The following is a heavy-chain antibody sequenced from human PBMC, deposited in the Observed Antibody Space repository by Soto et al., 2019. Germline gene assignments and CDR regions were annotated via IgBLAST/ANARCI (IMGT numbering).Heavy chain of an antibody. Sequence: GESLKISCKGSGYSFTNYWITWVRQMPGKGLEWMGRIDPSDSETNYSPSLQGHVIISADKSISTAYLQWSSLKASDTAMYYCARGQGYYLFDYWGKGTLVTVSS. D-gene: IGHD3-22*01. CDR3: ARGQGYYLFDY. J-gene: IGHJ4*02. CDR1: GYSFTNYW. CDR2: IDPSDSET. V-gene: IGHV5-10-1*01.